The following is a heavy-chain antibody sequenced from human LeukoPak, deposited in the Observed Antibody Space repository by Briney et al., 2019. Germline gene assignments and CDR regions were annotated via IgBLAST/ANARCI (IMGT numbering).Heavy chain of an antibody. CDR1: GFTFSTCG. CDR2: ISGSGDNT. D-gene: IGHD5-24*01. CDR3: AKGPYGNSIYYGMDV. V-gene: IGHV3-23*01. J-gene: IGHJ6*02. Sequence: PGGSLRLSCAASGFTFSTCGMSWVRLAPGKGLEWVSVISGSGDNTYYADSVKGRFTVSRDNSKSTLYLQMNSLRGEDTALYYCAKGPYGNSIYYGMDVWGQGTTVTVSS.